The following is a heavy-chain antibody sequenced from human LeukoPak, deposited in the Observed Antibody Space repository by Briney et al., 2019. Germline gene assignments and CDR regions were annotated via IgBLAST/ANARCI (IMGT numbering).Heavy chain of an antibody. Sequence: PSETLSLTCAVSGYSISSGYYWGWIRQPPGKGLEWIGSIYHSGSTYYNPSLKSRVTISVDTSKNQFSLKLSSVTAADTAVYYCARPGRYYDTTDFDYWGQGTPVTVSS. CDR3: ARPGRYYDTTDFDY. D-gene: IGHD3-22*01. CDR1: GYSISSGYY. V-gene: IGHV4-38-2*01. CDR2: IYHSGST. J-gene: IGHJ4*02.